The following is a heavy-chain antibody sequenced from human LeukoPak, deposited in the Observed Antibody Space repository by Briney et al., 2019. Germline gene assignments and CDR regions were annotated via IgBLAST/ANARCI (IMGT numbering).Heavy chain of an antibody. CDR2: IYPGDSDT. D-gene: IGHD6-13*01. V-gene: IGHV5-51*01. CDR3: ARLRQQLVQHSRDYYYYMDV. Sequence: GESLKISCKGSGYSFTTYWIGWVRQMPGKGLEWMGSIYPGDSDTRYSPSFQGQVTISADKSISAAYLQWSSLKASDTAMYYCARLRQQLVQHSRDYYYYMDVWGKGTTVTVSS. CDR1: GYSFTTYW. J-gene: IGHJ6*03.